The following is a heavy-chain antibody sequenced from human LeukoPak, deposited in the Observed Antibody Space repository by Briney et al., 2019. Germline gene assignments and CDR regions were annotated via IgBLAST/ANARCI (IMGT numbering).Heavy chain of an antibody. CDR1: GYTFTSYA. Sequence: ASVTVSCKASGYTFTSYAMHWVRQAPGQRLEWMGWINAGNGNTKYSQKFQGRVTITRDTSASTAYMALSSLRSEDTAVYYCARTLRYCSSTSCLNRAFDIWGQGTMVTVSS. J-gene: IGHJ3*02. D-gene: IGHD2-2*01. CDR3: ARTLRYCSSTSCLNRAFDI. V-gene: IGHV1-3*01. CDR2: INAGNGNT.